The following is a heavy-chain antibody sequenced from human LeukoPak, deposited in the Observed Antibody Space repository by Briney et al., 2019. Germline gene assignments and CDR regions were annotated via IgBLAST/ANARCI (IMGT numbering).Heavy chain of an antibody. CDR1: GFTFSSYG. CDR3: AKLHTVTTAFLGLEAFDI. CDR2: ISYDGSNK. D-gene: IGHD4-17*01. Sequence: GGSLRLSCAASGFTFSSYGMHWVRQAPGKGLEWVAVISYDGSNKYYADSVKGRFTISRDNSKNTLYLQMNSLRAEDTAVYYCAKLHTVTTAFLGLEAFDIWGQGTMVTVSS. V-gene: IGHV3-30*18. J-gene: IGHJ3*02.